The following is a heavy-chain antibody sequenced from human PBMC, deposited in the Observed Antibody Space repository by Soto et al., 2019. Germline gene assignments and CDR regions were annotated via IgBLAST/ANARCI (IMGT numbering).Heavy chain of an antibody. V-gene: IGHV4-59*01. J-gene: IGHJ6*03. CDR1: GGSLSRYF. Sequence: QVQLQESGPGLVKPSKTLSLTCTVSGGSLSRYFWSWIRQPPGKGLEWIGYIYYSGSTNYNPSLKGRVTISVDTSKNQFSLNLRSATAADTAVYYCAREAVKDDFWSGYYSPYYYYYLDVCGKGTTVTVSS. D-gene: IGHD3-3*01. CDR3: AREAVKDDFWSGYYSPYYYYYLDV. CDR2: IYYSGST.